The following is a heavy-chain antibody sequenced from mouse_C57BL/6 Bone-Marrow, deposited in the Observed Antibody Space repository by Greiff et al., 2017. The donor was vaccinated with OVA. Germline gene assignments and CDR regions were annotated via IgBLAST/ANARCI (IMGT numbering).Heavy chain of an antibody. CDR1: GYSFTDYN. CDR3: ERTLITTVTPGAMDY. V-gene: IGHV1-39*01. Sequence: EVQLQQSGAELVKPGASVKISCKASGYSFTDYNMNWVKQRHGQSLEWIGVINPNYGATSYNQKFKGKATLTVDQSSSTAYMQLNRLTSEDSAVYYCERTLITTVTPGAMDYWGKGTSVTVSS. CDR2: INPNYGAT. J-gene: IGHJ4*01. D-gene: IGHD1-1*01.